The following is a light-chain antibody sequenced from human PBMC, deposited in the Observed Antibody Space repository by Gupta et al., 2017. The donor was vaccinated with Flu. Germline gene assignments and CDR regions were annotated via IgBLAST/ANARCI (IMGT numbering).Light chain of an antibody. J-gene: IGKJ4*01. Sequence: DIKMTQSPSSLSASVGDRVTITCRASQSISSYLNWYQQQPGKAPKLLIYAASSLQSGVPSRFSGSGSVTDFTLTISSLQPEDFATDYCQQSYSTPHTFGGGTKVEIK. CDR2: AAS. V-gene: IGKV1-39*01. CDR3: QQSYSTPHT. CDR1: QSISSY.